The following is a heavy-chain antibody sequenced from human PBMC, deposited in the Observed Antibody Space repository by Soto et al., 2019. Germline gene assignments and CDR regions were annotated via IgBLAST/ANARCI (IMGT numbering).Heavy chain of an antibody. CDR3: AKDHESDY. CDR2: ISGSGGGT. Sequence: EVQLLESGGGLVQPGGSLRLSCAASGFTFSSYAMSWIRQAPGKGLEWVSAISGSGGGTYNVDSVKCRFTISRDNSKNTLYLQMNSLRAEDSALYYCAKDHESDYWGQGTLVTVSS. CDR1: GFTFSSYA. J-gene: IGHJ4*02. V-gene: IGHV3-23*01.